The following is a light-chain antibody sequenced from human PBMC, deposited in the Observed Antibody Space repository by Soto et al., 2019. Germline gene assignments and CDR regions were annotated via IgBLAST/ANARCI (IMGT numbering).Light chain of an antibody. Sequence: QSVLTQPPSVSGAPGQRVTISCTGSSSNIGAGYDVHWYQQLPGTAPKLLIYVNSNRPSGVPDRFSGSKSDTSASLAITGLKAEDEADYYCQSYDSSLSAVVFGGGTKVTVL. V-gene: IGLV1-40*01. CDR3: QSYDSSLSAVV. J-gene: IGLJ2*01. CDR1: SSNIGAGYD. CDR2: VNS.